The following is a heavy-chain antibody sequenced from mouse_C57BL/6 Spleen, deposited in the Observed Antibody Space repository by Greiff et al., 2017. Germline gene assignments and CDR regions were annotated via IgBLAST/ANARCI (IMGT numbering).Heavy chain of an antibody. CDR3: AKNDDYDGDYYAMDY. D-gene: IGHD2-4*01. CDR2: IWRGGST. Sequence: VQLQQSGPGLVQPSQSLSITCTVSGFSLTSYGVHWVRQSPGKGLEWLGVIWRGGSTDYNAAFMSRLSITKDNSKSQVFFKMNSLQADDTAIYYCAKNDDYDGDYYAMDYWGQGTSVTVSS. V-gene: IGHV2-5*01. CDR1: GFSLTSYG. J-gene: IGHJ4*01.